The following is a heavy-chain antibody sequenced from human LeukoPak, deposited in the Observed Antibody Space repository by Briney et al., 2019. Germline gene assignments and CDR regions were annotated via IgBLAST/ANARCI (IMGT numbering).Heavy chain of an antibody. J-gene: IGHJ5*02. CDR3: ARDQPGGSYP. V-gene: IGHV4-39*07. CDR2: IYYSGST. D-gene: IGHD1-26*01. CDR1: GGSISSSSYY. Sequence: PSETLSLTCTVSGGSISSSSYYWGWIRQPPGKGLEWIGSIYYSGSTYYNPSLKSRVTISVDTSKNQFSLKLSSVTAADTAVYYCARDQPGGSYPWGQGTLVTVSS.